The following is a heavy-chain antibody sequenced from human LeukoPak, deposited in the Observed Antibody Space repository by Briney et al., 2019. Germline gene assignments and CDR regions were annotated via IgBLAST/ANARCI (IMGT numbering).Heavy chain of an antibody. Sequence: PGGSLRLSCAASGFTFSSYGMHWVRQAPGKGLEWVAFIRYDGSNKYYADTVKGRFTISRDNSKNTLYLQMNSLRAEDTAVYYCAKDSRSSTSLSPRNWFDPWGQGTLVTVSS. J-gene: IGHJ5*02. CDR2: IRYDGSNK. V-gene: IGHV3-30*02. CDR3: AKDSRSSTSLSPRNWFDP. CDR1: GFTFSSYG. D-gene: IGHD2-2*01.